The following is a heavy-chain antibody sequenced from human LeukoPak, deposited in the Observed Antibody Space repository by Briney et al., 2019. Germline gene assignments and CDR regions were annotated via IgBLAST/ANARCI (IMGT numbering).Heavy chain of an antibody. D-gene: IGHD3-16*01. CDR2: IYHSGST. V-gene: IGHV4-30-2*01. Sequence: PSQTLSLTCAVSGGSISSGGYSWSWIRQPPGKGLEWIGYIYHSGSTYYNPSPKSRVTISVDRSKNQFSLKLSSVTAADTAVYYCARAGGSLVFDYWGQGTLVTVSS. CDR1: GGSISSGGYS. CDR3: ARAGGSLVFDY. J-gene: IGHJ4*02.